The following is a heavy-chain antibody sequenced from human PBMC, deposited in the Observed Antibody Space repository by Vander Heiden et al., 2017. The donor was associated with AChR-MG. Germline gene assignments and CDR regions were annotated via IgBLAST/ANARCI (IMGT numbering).Heavy chain of an antibody. CDR2: ISWDSRAT. Sequence: EVQLAESGSGLVHPGKSLCTFCPASHFTFDDYAMDWVRQPPGKGPEWVSGISWDSRATDYADSVRGRFTISRDNAKNSLYLEMNSLTAEDTALYFCAKDREGYSAYDLESWGQGTLVTVSS. D-gene: IGHD5-12*01. CDR3: AKDREGYSAYDLES. V-gene: IGHV3-9*01. J-gene: IGHJ5*02. CDR1: HFTFDDYA.